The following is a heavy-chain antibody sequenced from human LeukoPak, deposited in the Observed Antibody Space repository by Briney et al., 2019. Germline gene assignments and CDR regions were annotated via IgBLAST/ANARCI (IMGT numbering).Heavy chain of an antibody. D-gene: IGHD2-2*01. Sequence: GGSLRLSCAASGFTFSSYSMNWVRQAPGKGLEWVSSISSSSSSYIYYADSVKDRFTISRDNAKNSLYLQMNSLRAEDTAVYYCARFPHCSSTSLTGWGQGTLVTVSS. CDR1: GFTFSSYS. J-gene: IGHJ4*02. V-gene: IGHV3-21*01. CDR3: ARFPHCSSTSLTG. CDR2: ISSSSSSYI.